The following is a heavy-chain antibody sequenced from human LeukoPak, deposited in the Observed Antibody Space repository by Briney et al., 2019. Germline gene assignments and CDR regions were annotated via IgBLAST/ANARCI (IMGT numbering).Heavy chain of an antibody. V-gene: IGHV3-30*18. CDR1: GFTFSSYG. Sequence: GGSPRLSCAASGFTFSSYGMHWVRQAPGKGLEWVAVISYDGSNKYYADSVKGRFTISRDNSKNTLYLQMNSLRAEDTAVYYCAKDLSGGYDSYFDYWGQGTLVTVSS. D-gene: IGHD5-12*01. J-gene: IGHJ4*02. CDR3: AKDLSGGYDSYFDY. CDR2: ISYDGSNK.